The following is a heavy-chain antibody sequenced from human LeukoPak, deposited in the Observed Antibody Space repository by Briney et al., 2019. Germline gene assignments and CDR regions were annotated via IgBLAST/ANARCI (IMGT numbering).Heavy chain of an antibody. D-gene: IGHD2-2*01. V-gene: IGHV1-46*01. J-gene: IGHJ4*02. Sequence: ASVKVSCKASGYTFTSYYMHWVRQAPGKGLEWMGIINPSGDSTSYAQKFQGRVTMTRDMSTSTFYMELSSLRSEDTAVYYCASGMICPSCHLFDYWGQGTLVTVSS. CDR1: GYTFTSYY. CDR3: ASGMICPSCHLFDY. CDR2: INPSGDST.